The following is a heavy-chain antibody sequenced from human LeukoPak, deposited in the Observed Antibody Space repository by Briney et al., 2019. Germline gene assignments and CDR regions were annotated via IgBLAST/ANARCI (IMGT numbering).Heavy chain of an antibody. CDR2: ISYDGSNK. CDR1: GFTFSSYG. J-gene: IGHJ4*02. CDR3: AKKGYGEKWGGAYFDY. D-gene: IGHD4-17*01. Sequence: PGGSLRLSCAASGFTFSSYGMHWVRQAPGKGLEWVAVISYDGSNKYYADSVKGRFTISRDNSKSSLYLQMNSLRTEDTALYYCAKKGYGEKWGGAYFDYWGQGTQVTVSS. V-gene: IGHV3-30*18.